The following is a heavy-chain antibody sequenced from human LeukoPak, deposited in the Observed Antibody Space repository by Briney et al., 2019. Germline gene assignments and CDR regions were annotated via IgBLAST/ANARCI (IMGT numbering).Heavy chain of an antibody. CDR1: GDSVSSNSAA. J-gene: IGHJ3*02. CDR2: TYYRSKWYN. V-gene: IGHV6-1*01. D-gene: IGHD2-15*01. CDR3: ARVNHWVAATKGAFDI. Sequence: SQTLSLTCAISGDSVSSNSAAWNWIRQSPSRGLEWLGRTYYRSKWYNDYAVSVKSRITINPDTSKNQFSLKLSSVTAADTAVYYCARVNHWVAATKGAFDIWGQGTMVTVSS.